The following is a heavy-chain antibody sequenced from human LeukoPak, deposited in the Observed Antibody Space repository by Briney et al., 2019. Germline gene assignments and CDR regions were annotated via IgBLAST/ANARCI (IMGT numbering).Heavy chain of an antibody. V-gene: IGHV4-30-2*01. Sequence: SETLSLTCTVSGGSISSGGYYWSWIRQPPGKGLEWIGYIYHSGSTYYNPSLKSRVTISVDTSKNQFPLKLSSVTAADTAVYYCARIQVAAVVFDYWGQGTLVTVSS. CDR1: GGSISSGGYY. J-gene: IGHJ4*02. CDR3: ARIQVAAVVFDY. CDR2: IYHSGST. D-gene: IGHD2-2*01.